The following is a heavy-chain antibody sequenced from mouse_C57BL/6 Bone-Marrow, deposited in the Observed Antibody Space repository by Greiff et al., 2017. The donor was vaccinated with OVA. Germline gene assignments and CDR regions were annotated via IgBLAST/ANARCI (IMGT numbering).Heavy chain of an antibody. V-gene: IGHV5-6*01. CDR2: ISSGVSYT. CDR3: ARHRRYFDY. Sequence: EVKLVESGGDLVKPGGSLKLSCAASGFTFSSYGMSWVRQTPDKRLEWVATISSGVSYTYYPDSVKGRFTISRDNAKNTLYLQMSSLKSEDTAMYYCARHRRYFDYWGQGTTLTVSS. CDR1: GFTFSSYG. J-gene: IGHJ2*01.